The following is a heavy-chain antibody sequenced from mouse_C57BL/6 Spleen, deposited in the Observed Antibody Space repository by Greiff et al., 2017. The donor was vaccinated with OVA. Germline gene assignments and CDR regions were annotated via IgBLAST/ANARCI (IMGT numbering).Heavy chain of an antibody. V-gene: IGHV1-53*01. CDR3: ARYRDYGRGDFDY. J-gene: IGHJ2*01. CDR2: INPSNGGT. D-gene: IGHD1-1*01. CDR1: GYTFTSYW. Sequence: VKLQQPGTELVKPGASVKLSCKASGYTFTSYWMHWVKQRPGQGLEWIGNINPSNGGTNYNEKFKSKATLTVDKSSSTAYMQLSSLTSEDSAVYYCARYRDYGRGDFDYWGQGTTLTVSS.